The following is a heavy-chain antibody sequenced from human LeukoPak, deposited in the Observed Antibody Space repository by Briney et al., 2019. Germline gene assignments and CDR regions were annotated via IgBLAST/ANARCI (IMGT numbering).Heavy chain of an antibody. Sequence: GASVKVSRKASGYTFTGYYMHWVRQAPGQGLEWMGWINPNSGGTNYAQKFQGRVTMTRDTSISTAYMELSRLRSDDTAVYYCARPSIAAAVLPFDYWGQGTLVTVSS. J-gene: IGHJ4*02. CDR2: INPNSGGT. D-gene: IGHD6-13*01. CDR1: GYTFTGYY. V-gene: IGHV1-2*02. CDR3: ARPSIAAAVLPFDY.